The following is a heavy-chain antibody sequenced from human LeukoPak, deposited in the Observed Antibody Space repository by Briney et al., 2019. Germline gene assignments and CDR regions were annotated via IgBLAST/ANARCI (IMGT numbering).Heavy chain of an antibody. J-gene: IGHJ4*02. CDR2: ITSSSRAI. V-gene: IGHV3-48*01. CDR3: ARRELPHYFDY. Sequence: PGGSLRLSCAASGFTFSEYSMSWVRQAPGKGLEWVSHITSSSRAIYYADSVKGRFTISRDNAKNSLFLQMTSLRAEDTAVYYCARRELPHYFDYWGQGTLVTVSS. CDR1: GFTFSEYS. D-gene: IGHD1-7*01.